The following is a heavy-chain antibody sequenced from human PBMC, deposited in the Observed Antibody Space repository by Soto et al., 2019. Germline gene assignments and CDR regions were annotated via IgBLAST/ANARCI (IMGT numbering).Heavy chain of an antibody. CDR3: ARGTTTSAFSAMDV. D-gene: IGHD1-1*01. Sequence: QVQLVESGGGVVQPGRSLRLSCAASGFTFSSHALNWVRQAPGKGLEWVAVISYDGDNKYIAESVKGRFTISRDNSKNTVSLQMNGLRAEDTAMYFCARGTTTSAFSAMDVWGQGTTVTVSS. V-gene: IGHV3-30-3*01. CDR1: GFTFSSHA. CDR2: ISYDGDNK. J-gene: IGHJ6*02.